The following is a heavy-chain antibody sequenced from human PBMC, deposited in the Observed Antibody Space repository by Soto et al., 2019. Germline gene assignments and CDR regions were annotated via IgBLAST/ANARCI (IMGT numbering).Heavy chain of an antibody. CDR3: AKNSGAMDV. V-gene: IGHV3-23*01. CDR1: GFTFNNYA. Sequence: PGGSLRLSCAPSGFTFNNYAMSWVRQAPGKGLEWVAAISGDGGDSYYADFVQGRFTFSRDNSKSTLYLQMSSLRAEDTAVYYCAKNSGAMDVWGQGTTVTVSS. J-gene: IGHJ6*02. D-gene: IGHD2-15*01. CDR2: ISGDGGDS.